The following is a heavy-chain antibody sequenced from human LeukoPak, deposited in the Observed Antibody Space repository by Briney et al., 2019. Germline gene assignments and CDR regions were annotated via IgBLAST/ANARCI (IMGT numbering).Heavy chain of an antibody. V-gene: IGHV3-15*01. J-gene: IGHJ4*02. CDR1: GFTFSNAW. Sequence: PGGSLRLSCAASGFTFSNAWMSWVRQAPGKGLEWVGRIKSKTDGGTTDYAAPVKGRFTISRDDSKNTLYLQMNSLKTEDTAVYYCTTRPPYYYGSGSYQDPFDYWGQGTLVTVSS. CDR2: IKSKTDGGTT. CDR3: TTRPPYYYGSGSYQDPFDY. D-gene: IGHD3-10*01.